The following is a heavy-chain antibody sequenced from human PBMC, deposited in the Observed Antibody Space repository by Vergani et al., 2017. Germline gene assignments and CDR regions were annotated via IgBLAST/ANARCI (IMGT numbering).Heavy chain of an antibody. Sequence: QVQLQESGPGLVKPSETLSLTCTVSGGSISSYYWSWIRQPPGKGLEWIGYISYSGRTNYNPSLKSRVTISVDTSKIQFSLKLSSVTAADTAVYYCARVDFEYIAAAGPIDYWGQGTLVTVSS. CDR2: ISYSGRT. V-gene: IGHV4-59*01. D-gene: IGHD6-13*01. CDR3: ARVDFEYIAAAGPIDY. J-gene: IGHJ4*02. CDR1: GGSISSYY.